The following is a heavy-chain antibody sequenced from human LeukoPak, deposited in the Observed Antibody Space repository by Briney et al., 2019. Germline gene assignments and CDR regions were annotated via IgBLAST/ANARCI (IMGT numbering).Heavy chain of an antibody. Sequence: GRSLRLSCAASGFTFSSYAMHWVRQAPGKGLEWVAVISYDGSNKYYADSVKGRFTISRDNSKNTLYLQMNSLRAEDTAVYYCARDQDYYGSGRTYWGQGTLVTVSS. J-gene: IGHJ4*02. CDR3: ARDQDYYGSGRTY. D-gene: IGHD3-10*01. V-gene: IGHV3-30*01. CDR2: ISYDGSNK. CDR1: GFTFSSYA.